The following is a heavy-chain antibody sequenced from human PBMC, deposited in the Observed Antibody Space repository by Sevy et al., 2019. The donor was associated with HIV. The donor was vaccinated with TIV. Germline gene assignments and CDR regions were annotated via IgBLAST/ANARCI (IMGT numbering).Heavy chain of an antibody. J-gene: IGHJ4*02. D-gene: IGHD6-13*01. CDR2: INGFNGNT. Sequence: ASVKVSCKASGYTFTSYGISWVRQAPGQGLEWMGWINGFNGNTNYGQKLQGRVTMTTDTSTNTAYMELRSLRSADTAVYYCARGEAAGGTPIDYWGQGTLVTVSS. CDR1: GYTFTSYG. CDR3: ARGEAAGGTPIDY. V-gene: IGHV1-18*04.